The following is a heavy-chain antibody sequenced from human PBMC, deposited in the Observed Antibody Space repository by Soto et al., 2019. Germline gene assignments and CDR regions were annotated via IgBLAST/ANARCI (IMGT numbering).Heavy chain of an antibody. V-gene: IGHV3-7*01. CDR3: ARDRWAGVTGGDY. D-gene: IGHD3-10*01. CDR2: IKEDGSEK. Sequence: PGGSLRLSCAASGFTFSNYWMSWVRQAPGKGLEWVANIKEDGSEKYYVDSVKGRFTISRDNAKNSVYLQMNSLRAEDTAVYYCARDRWAGVTGGDYWGQGTLVTVSS. CDR1: GFTFSNYW. J-gene: IGHJ4*02.